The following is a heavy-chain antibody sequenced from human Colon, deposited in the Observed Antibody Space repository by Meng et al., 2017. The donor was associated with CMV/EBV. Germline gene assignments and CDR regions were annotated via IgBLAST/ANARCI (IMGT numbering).Heavy chain of an antibody. CDR2: MNPRSGDT. J-gene: IGHJ4*02. CDR1: GYTFTSYD. D-gene: IGHD4/OR15-4a*01. CDR3: ARLTSGGY. Sequence: QVQLVQSGTEVKRPGASVKVSCQASGYTFTSYDINWVRQTPGQGLEWVGWMNPRSGDTDYARKFQGRVTMTRDTSLGTTYLELRSLTSEDTAIYYCARLTSGGYWGQGTLVTVSS. V-gene: IGHV1-8*01.